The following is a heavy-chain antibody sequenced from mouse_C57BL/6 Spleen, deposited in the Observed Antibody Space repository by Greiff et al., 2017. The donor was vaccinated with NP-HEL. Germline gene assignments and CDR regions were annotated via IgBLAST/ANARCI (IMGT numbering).Heavy chain of an antibody. Sequence: DVKLVESGGGLVQPKGSLKLSCAASGFSFNTYAMNWVRQAPGKGLEWVARIRSKSNNYATYYADSVKDRFTISRDDSESMLYLQMNNLKTEDTAMYYCVRRGGTGFAYWGQGTLVTVSA. CDR3: VRRGGTGFAY. D-gene: IGHD3-3*01. CDR1: GFSFNTYA. CDR2: IRSKSNNYAT. V-gene: IGHV10-1*01. J-gene: IGHJ3*01.